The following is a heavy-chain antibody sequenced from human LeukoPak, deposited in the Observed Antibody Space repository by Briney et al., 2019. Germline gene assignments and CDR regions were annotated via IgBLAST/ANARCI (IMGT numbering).Heavy chain of an antibody. CDR1: GFTLTSSA. Sequence: SVKVSCKASGFTLTSSAMQWVRQARGQRLEWIGWIVVGSGNTNYAQKFQGRVTMTEDTSTDTAYMELSSLRSEDTAVYYCATDGGSGWLTLYWGQGTLVTVSS. CDR3: ATDGGSGWLTLY. J-gene: IGHJ4*02. D-gene: IGHD6-19*01. CDR2: IVVGSGNT. V-gene: IGHV1-58*02.